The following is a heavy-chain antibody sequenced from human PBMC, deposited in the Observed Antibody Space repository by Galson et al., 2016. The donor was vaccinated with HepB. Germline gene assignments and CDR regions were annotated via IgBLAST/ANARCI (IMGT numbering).Heavy chain of an antibody. CDR3: ARRHEYCPPVGCSVDY. CDR2: DSMDGRRK. V-gene: IGHV3-30*03. CDR1: GFTFNNYG. J-gene: IGHJ4*02. Sequence: SLRLSCAASGFTFNNYGMHWVRQAPGKGLEWVAADSMDGRRKFYADSVKGRFTISRDNSNNMLFLQMSSLRADDTAVYYCARRHEYCPPVGCSVDYWGQGTLVSVSS. D-gene: IGHD2/OR15-2a*01.